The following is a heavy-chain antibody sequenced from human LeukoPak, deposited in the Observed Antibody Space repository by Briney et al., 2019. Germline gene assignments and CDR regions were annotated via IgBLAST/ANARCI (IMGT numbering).Heavy chain of an antibody. CDR1: GFIFSNYG. Sequence: PGGSLRLSCAASGFIFSNYGMTWVRQAPGKGLEWVSGITGSGHSTYYADSVKGRFTISRDNSKNTLYLQMNSLRAEDTAVYYCARQTGSVLFILPGGQGTLVTVSS. D-gene: IGHD3/OR15-3a*01. CDR2: ITGSGHST. CDR3: ARQTGSVLFILP. J-gene: IGHJ4*02. V-gene: IGHV3-23*01.